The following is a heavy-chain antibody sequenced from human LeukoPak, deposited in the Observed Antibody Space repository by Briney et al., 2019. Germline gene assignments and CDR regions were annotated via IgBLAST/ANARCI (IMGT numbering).Heavy chain of an antibody. V-gene: IGHV3-7*01. CDR3: AKFNTDPGHALDI. D-gene: IGHD2-2*02. CDR2: IKQDGSEK. Sequence: GGSLRLSCAASGFTISHYWTSWVRQAPGKGLECVANIKQDGSEKYYAESVKGRVTISRDNAENSLYLQMNSLRAEDTAVYYCAKFNTDPGHALDIWGQGTMVTVSS. J-gene: IGHJ3*02. CDR1: GFTISHYW.